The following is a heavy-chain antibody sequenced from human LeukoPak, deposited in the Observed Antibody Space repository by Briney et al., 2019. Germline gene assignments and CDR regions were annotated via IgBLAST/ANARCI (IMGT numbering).Heavy chain of an antibody. Sequence: GGSLRLSCAASGFTFSRSGMHWVRQAPGKGLKWLTFMQYDGSNKYYADSVKGRFTISRDNSKNALYLQMNSLRAEDTAVYCCVKEGRGGFDIWGQGTMVTVSS. CDR3: VKEGRGGFDI. J-gene: IGHJ3*02. CDR2: MQYDGSNK. CDR1: GFTFSRSG. D-gene: IGHD3-16*01. V-gene: IGHV3-30*02.